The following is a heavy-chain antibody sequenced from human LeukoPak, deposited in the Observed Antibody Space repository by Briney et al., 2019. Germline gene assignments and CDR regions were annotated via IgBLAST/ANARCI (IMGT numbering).Heavy chain of an antibody. CDR2: VYYSGST. D-gene: IGHD3-3*01. CDR3: ARQVPGRYYDFWSGYYGELTYNWFDP. CDR1: GGSISSYY. J-gene: IGHJ5*02. V-gene: IGHV4-59*08. Sequence: SETLSLTCTVSGGSISSYYRSWIRQPPGKGLEWIGYVYYSGSTNYNPSLKSRVTISVDTSKNQFSLKLSSVTAADTAVYYCARQVPGRYYDFWSGYYGELTYNWFDPWGQGTLVTVSS.